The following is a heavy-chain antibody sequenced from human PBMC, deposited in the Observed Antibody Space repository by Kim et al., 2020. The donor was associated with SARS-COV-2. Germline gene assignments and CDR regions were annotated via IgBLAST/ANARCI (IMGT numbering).Heavy chain of an antibody. CDR1: GFTFSTYT. CDR3: AIEKEYYSGTDV. Sequence: GSLRLSCTVSGFTFSTYTLHWVRQAPGKGLEWLAVISYDANNKHYVDSVKGRFTISRDNSNNTLYLQMDSLRAEDTAVYYCAIEKEYYSGTDVWGQGTTVTVSS. CDR2: ISYDANNK. V-gene: IGHV3-30-3*01. J-gene: IGHJ6*02.